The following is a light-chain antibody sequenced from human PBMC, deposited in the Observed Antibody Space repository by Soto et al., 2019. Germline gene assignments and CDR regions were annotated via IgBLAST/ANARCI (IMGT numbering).Light chain of an antibody. Sequence: QSVLTQPPSASGTPGQRVTISCSGSDSNVGSNHVYWYQQLPGTAPRLLIYSKNQRPSGVPDRFSGSQSGTSASLAISGLRAEDEADYYCAAWDDSLSAWVFGGGTKLTVL. J-gene: IGLJ3*02. CDR3: AAWDDSLSAWV. V-gene: IGLV1-47*02. CDR1: DSNVGSNH. CDR2: SKN.